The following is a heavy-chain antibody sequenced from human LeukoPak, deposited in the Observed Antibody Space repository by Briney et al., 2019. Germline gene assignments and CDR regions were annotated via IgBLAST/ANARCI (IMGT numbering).Heavy chain of an antibody. D-gene: IGHD6-19*01. CDR1: GYSFSSYW. Sequence: GESLRISCKASGYSFSSYWISWIRRVPGKGLEWMGRIDPRDSSTNYSPSFQGHVTISTDKSISAAFLQWSSLRASDTAIYYCATGSSGWSYWGQGALVTVSS. V-gene: IGHV5-10-1*01. J-gene: IGHJ4*02. CDR3: ATGSSGWSY. CDR2: IDPRDSST.